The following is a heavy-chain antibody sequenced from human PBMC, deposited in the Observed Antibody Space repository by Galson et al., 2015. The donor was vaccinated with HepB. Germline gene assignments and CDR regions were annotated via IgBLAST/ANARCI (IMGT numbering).Heavy chain of an antibody. J-gene: IGHJ4*02. CDR2: IKQDGSEK. D-gene: IGHD6-13*01. CDR3: ARGDGSIWYSY. CDR1: GFTFSSYW. Sequence: SLRLSCAASGFTFSSYWMNWVRQAPGKGLEWVAAIKQDGSEKYYVDSVKGRFTISRDNAKNSLDLQMNSLRADDTAVYYCARGDGSIWYSYWGQGSPVTVSS. V-gene: IGHV3-7*03.